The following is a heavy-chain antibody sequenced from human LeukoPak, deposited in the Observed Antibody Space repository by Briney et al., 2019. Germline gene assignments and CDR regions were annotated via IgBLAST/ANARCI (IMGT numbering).Heavy chain of an antibody. V-gene: IGHV3-9*03. CDR2: ISWDGNNI. D-gene: IGHD3-10*01. J-gene: IGHJ3*01. Sequence: GGSLRLSCAASGFTFHHFAMHWVRQGPRKGLEWVSGISWDGNNIDYADSVKGRFTISRDDAKNSLYLQMNSLRAEDMALYYCVRDPNPESFPTDAFDVWGQGTMVTVSS. CDR1: GFTFHHFA. CDR3: VRDPNPESFPTDAFDV.